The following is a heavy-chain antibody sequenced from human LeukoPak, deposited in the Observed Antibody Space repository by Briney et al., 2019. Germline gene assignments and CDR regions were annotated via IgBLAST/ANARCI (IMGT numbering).Heavy chain of an antibody. CDR3: ARGPRLDSSGWYYGAFDI. CDR1: GYTFTSYA. D-gene: IGHD6-19*01. J-gene: IGHJ3*02. V-gene: IGHV1-2*06. CDR2: INPNSGGA. Sequence: ASVKVSCTASGYTFTSYAMHWVRQAPGQRLEWMGRINPNSGGADYAQKFQGRVSMTRDTSISTAYMELSSLRSDDTAVYYCARGPRLDSSGWYYGAFDIWGQGTMVTVS.